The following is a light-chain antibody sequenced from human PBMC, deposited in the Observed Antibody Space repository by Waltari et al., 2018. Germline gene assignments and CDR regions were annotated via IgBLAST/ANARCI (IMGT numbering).Light chain of an antibody. CDR3: LQDLTYPLT. CDR2: AAS. Sequence: AIQMTQSPSSLSASVGDRVTITCRASQDIGNDLGWYQQKPGKAPKVLIYAASTLQSGVPSRYSGSGSGTDFTLTISSLQPDDFATYYCLQDLTYPLTFGGGTKVEI. V-gene: IGKV1-6*01. J-gene: IGKJ4*01. CDR1: QDIGND.